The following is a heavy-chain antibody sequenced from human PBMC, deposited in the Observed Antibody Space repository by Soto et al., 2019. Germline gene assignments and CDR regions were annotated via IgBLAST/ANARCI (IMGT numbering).Heavy chain of an antibody. CDR3: ARQHPLDSRVWYN. V-gene: IGHV3-33*01. CDR2: IWYDGNNK. Sequence: GGSLRLSCAASGFTFSNYGMHWVRQAPGKGLEWVAVIWYDGNNKYYADSVKGRFTISRDNSNNTLYVQMTSLMASDTAIYYCARQHPLDSRVWYNWGQGTLVTVSS. J-gene: IGHJ4*02. CDR1: GFTFSNYG. D-gene: IGHD6-19*01.